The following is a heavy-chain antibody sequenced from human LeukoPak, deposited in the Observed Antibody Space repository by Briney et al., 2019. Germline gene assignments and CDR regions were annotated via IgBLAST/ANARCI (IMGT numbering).Heavy chain of an antibody. V-gene: IGHV4-39*01. CDR1: VGSISSSRYY. CDR3: ATLGGAFDI. CDR2: IYYSGNT. J-gene: IGHJ3*02. D-gene: IGHD1-26*01. Sequence: SETLSLTCTVSVGSISSSRYYWGWIRQPPGKGLEWIGSIYYSGNTYYNPSLKSRVTISVDTSKNQFSLRLSSVTAADTAVYYCATLGGAFDIWGQATMVAVSS.